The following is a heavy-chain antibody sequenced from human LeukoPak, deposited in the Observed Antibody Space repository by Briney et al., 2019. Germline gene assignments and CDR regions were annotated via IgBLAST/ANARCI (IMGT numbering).Heavy chain of an antibody. CDR3: ARGKWVKAGSSWLHYGMDV. D-gene: IGHD6-13*01. J-gene: IGHJ6*02. CDR1: AYSIRTSYNY. V-gene: IGHV4-30-4*01. CDR2: IYYTESA. Sequence: ASETLSLTCTVSAYSIRTSYNYWTWLRQSPGKGLEWIGYIYYTESAQYIPSLNRRATISDDTSKNQLSLKLTSVTAADTAVYYCARGKWVKAGSSWLHYGMDVWGQGTTVTVSS.